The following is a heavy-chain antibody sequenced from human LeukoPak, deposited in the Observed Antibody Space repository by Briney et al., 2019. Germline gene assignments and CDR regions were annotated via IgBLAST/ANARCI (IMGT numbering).Heavy chain of an antibody. J-gene: IGHJ4*02. Sequence: SQTLSLTCTVYGGSFSGYYWSWIRQPPGKGLEWIGEINHSGSTNYNPSLKSRVTISVDTSKNQFSLKLSSVTAADTAVYYCARGGSITMVRGTRYYFDYWGQGTLVTVSS. V-gene: IGHV4-34*01. CDR1: GGSFSGYY. CDR3: ARGGSITMVRGTRYYFDY. CDR2: INHSGST. D-gene: IGHD3-10*01.